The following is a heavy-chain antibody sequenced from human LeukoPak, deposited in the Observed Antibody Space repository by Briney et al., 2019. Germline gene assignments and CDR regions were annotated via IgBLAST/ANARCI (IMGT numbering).Heavy chain of an antibody. CDR1: GFTFSSSA. D-gene: IGHD6-6*01. V-gene: IGHV3-23*01. CDR2: ISGSGGST. Sequence: SGGSLRLSCAASGFTFSSSAMSWVRQAPGKGLEWGSAISGSGGSTYYADSVKGRFTISRDNSKNTLYLQMNSLRAEDTAVYYCAKDIRPRGRSIAAPPDAFDIWGQGTMVTVSS. J-gene: IGHJ3*02. CDR3: AKDIRPRGRSIAAPPDAFDI.